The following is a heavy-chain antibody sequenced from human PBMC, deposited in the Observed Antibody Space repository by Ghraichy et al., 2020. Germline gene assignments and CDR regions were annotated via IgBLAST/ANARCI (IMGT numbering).Heavy chain of an antibody. J-gene: IGHJ3*02. D-gene: IGHD3-16*01. CDR2: ISAYNGNT. CDR1: GYTFTSYG. Sequence: ASVKVSCKASGYTFTSYGISWVRQAPGQGLEWMGWISAYNGNTNYAQKLQGRVTMTTDTSTSTAYMELRSLRSDDTAVYYCARDHFGGSPGVVESDAFDIWGQGTMVTVSS. CDR3: ARDHFGGSPGVVESDAFDI. V-gene: IGHV1-18*01.